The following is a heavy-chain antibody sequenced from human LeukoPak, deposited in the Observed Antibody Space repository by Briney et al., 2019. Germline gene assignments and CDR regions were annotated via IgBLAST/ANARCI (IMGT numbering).Heavy chain of an antibody. Sequence: SETLSLTCAVSTDSFSSHYWTWIRQPPGKGLEWIGYISYIGSTNYNPSLKSRVSISIDTSKNQFSLKLSSVTAADTAVYYCARDVVTVTKGFDIWGQGTMVSVSS. CDR3: ARDVVTVTKGFDI. CDR2: ISYIGST. J-gene: IGHJ3*02. CDR1: TDSFSSHY. D-gene: IGHD4-17*01. V-gene: IGHV4-59*11.